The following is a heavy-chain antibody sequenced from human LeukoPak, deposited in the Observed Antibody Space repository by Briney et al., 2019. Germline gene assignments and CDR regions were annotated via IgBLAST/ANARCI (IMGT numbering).Heavy chain of an antibody. J-gene: IGHJ4*02. CDR3: AKDRLGGSVSGSWHFDY. V-gene: IGHV3-23*01. D-gene: IGHD1-26*01. CDR2: ISGSGDNT. Sequence: PGGSLRLSCAASGFTFSSYAMSWVRQVPGKGLEWVSVISGSGDNTYYADSVKGRFTISRDNSKNTLYLQMNSLRTEDTAVYYCAKDRLGGSVSGSWHFDYWGQGTLVAVSS. CDR1: GFTFSSYA.